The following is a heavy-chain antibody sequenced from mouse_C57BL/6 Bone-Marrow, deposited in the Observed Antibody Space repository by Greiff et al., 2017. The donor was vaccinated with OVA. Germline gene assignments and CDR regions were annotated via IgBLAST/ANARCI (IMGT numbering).Heavy chain of an antibody. D-gene: IGHD1-1*02. CDR2: IDPENGDT. CDR1: GFNIKDDY. CDR3: TTGWEDAMDY. J-gene: IGHJ4*01. Sequence: VQLKESGAELVRPGASVKLSCTASGFNIKDDYMHWVKQRPEQGLEWIGWIDPENGDTEYASKFQGKATITADTSSNTAYLQLSSLTSEDTAVYYCTTGWEDAMDYWGQGTSVTVSS. V-gene: IGHV14-4*01.